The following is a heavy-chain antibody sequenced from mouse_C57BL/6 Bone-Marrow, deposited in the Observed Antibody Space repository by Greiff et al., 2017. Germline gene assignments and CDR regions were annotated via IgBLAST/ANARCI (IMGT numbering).Heavy chain of an antibody. CDR3: ARGDV. J-gene: IGHJ1*03. Sequence: QVQLQQSGAELVRPGTSVKVSCKASGYAFTNYLIEWVKQRPGQGLAWIGVLNPGSGGTNYNEKFKGKATLTADKSSSTAYMQLSSLTSEDSAYYFCARGDVWGTGTTVTVSS. CDR2: LNPGSGGT. V-gene: IGHV1-54*01. CDR1: GYAFTNYL.